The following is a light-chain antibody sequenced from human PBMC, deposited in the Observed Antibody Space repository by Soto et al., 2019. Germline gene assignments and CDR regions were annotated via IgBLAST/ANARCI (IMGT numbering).Light chain of an antibody. CDR2: NTH. V-gene: IGLV8-61*01. J-gene: IGLJ3*02. CDR1: SGSVSASNY. CDR3: VLYLGRGISV. Sequence: QTVVTQEPSFSVSPGETVTLTCGLASGSVSASNYASWFQQPPGQAPRTLIYNTHQLSAGAPDRFSGSLLGNRAALIITGAQADDESDYYCVLYLGRGISVFGGGTKLTVL.